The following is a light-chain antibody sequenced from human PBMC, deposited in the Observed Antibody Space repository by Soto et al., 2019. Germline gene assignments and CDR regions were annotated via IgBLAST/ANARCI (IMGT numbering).Light chain of an antibody. V-gene: IGKV3-11*01. J-gene: IGKJ4*01. CDR2: DAS. CDR3: QQRRSWPLT. CDR1: QDLRTY. Sequence: TLSLSPGERATLSCRATQDLRTYVGWYQQKPGQAPRLLIYDASNRATGIPARFSGSGSGTDFTLTISSLEPEDFVVYYCQQRRSWPLTFGGGTKVDIK.